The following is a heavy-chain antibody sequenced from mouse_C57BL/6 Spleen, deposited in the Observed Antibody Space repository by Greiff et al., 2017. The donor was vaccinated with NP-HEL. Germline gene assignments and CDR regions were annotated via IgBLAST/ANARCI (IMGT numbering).Heavy chain of an antibody. CDR1: GYTFTDYY. J-gene: IGHJ3*01. V-gene: IGHV1-26*01. CDR2: INPNNGGT. CDR3: ARDYGHWVAY. D-gene: IGHD1-1*01. Sequence: EVQLQQSGPELVKPGASVKISCKASGYTFTDYYMNWVKQSHGKSLEWIGDINPNNGGTSYNQKFKGKATLTVDKSSSTAYMELRSLTSEDSAVYYCARDYGHWVAYWGQGTLVTVSA.